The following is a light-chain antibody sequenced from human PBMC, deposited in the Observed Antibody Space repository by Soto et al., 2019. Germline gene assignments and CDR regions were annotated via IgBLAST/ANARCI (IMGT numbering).Light chain of an antibody. CDR1: KYNIGAGND. J-gene: IGLJ3*02. Sequence: QSVLTQPPSVSGAPGQRVTISCTGGKYNIGAGNDVHWYQQIPGTAPKLIIYGDNNRPSGVPDRFSGSKFGTSASLAITVLQAEDEADYYFHCYDSSVSGSVFGGGTKGTVL. CDR2: GDN. CDR3: HCYDSSVSGSV. V-gene: IGLV1-40*01.